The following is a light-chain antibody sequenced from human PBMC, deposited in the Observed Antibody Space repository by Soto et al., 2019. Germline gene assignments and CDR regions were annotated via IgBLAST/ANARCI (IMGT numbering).Light chain of an antibody. CDR3: ETWDSNTYV. CDR2: LEGSGTY. CDR1: RGHSSYI. V-gene: IGLV4-60*02. Sequence: QSVLTQSSSASASLGSSVKLTYTLSRGHSSYIIAWHQQQPGKAPRYLMKLEGSGTYNKGGGVPDRFSGSSSGADRYLTISNLQFEDEADYYCETWDSNTYVFGTGTKLTVL. J-gene: IGLJ1*01.